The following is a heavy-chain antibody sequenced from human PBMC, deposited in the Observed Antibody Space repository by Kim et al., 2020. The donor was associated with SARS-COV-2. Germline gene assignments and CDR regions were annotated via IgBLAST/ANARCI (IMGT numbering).Heavy chain of an antibody. CDR2: IIPIFGTA. CDR3: ARGTSGRNYHRWFDP. CDR1: GGTFSSYA. V-gene: IGHV1-69*13. J-gene: IGHJ5*02. D-gene: IGHD2-2*01. Sequence: SVKVSCKASGGTFSSYAISWVRQAPGQGLEWMGGIIPIFGTANYAQKFQGRVTITADESTSTAYMELSSLRSEDTAVYYCARGTSGRNYHRWFDPWGQGTLVTVSS.